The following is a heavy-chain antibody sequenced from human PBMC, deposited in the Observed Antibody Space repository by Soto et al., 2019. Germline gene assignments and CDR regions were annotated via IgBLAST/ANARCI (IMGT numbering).Heavy chain of an antibody. V-gene: IGHV3-30-3*01. CDR3: ARDSYSSSWHPRNWFDP. Sequence: GGSLRLSCAASGFTFSSYAMHWVRQAPGKGLEWVAVISYDGSNKYYADSVKGRFTISRDNSKNTLYLQMNSLRAEDTAVYYCARDSYSSSWHPRNWFDPWGQGTLVTVS. CDR1: GFTFSSYA. CDR2: ISYDGSNK. D-gene: IGHD6-13*01. J-gene: IGHJ5*02.